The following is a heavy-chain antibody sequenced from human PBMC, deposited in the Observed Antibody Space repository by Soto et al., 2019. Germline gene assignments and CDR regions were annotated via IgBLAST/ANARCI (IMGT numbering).Heavy chain of an antibody. CDR2: ISGSGGST. CDR3: AKDLGVVVVPAAMRWFDP. V-gene: IGHV3-23*01. CDR1: GFTFSSYA. D-gene: IGHD2-2*01. J-gene: IGHJ5*02. Sequence: GGSLRLSCAASGFTFSSYAMSWVRQAPGKGLEWVSAISGSGGSTYYADSVKGRFTISRDNSKNTLYLQMNSLRAEDTAVYYCAKDLGVVVVPAAMRWFDPWGQGTLVTVSS.